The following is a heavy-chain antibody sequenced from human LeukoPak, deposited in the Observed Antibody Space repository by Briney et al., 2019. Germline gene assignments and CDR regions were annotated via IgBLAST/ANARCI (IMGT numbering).Heavy chain of an antibody. D-gene: IGHD6-13*01. CDR3: ARAAAGTGEYYYYYMDV. V-gene: IGHV1-69*05. Sequence: ASVKVSCKASGGTFSSYAISWVRQAPGQGLEWMGGIIPIFGTANYAQKFQGRVTITTDESTSTAYMELSSLRSEDTAVYYCARAAAGTGEYYYYYMDVWGKGTTVTVSS. CDR2: IIPIFGTA. J-gene: IGHJ6*03. CDR1: GGTFSSYA.